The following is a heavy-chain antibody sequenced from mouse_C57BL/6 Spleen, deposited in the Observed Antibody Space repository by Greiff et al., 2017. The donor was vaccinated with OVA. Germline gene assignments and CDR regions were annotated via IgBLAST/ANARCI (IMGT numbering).Heavy chain of an antibody. V-gene: IGHV1-74*01. CDR1: GYTFTSYW. D-gene: IGHD1-1*01. J-gene: IGHJ3*01. CDR3: AILRPFAY. CDR2: IHPSDSAT. Sequence: VQLQQPGAELVKPGASVKVSCKASGYTFTSYWMHWVKQRPGQGLEWIGRIHPSDSATNYNQKFKGKATLTGDKSSSTAYMQLSSLTSEDSAVYYCAILRPFAYWGQGTLVTVSA.